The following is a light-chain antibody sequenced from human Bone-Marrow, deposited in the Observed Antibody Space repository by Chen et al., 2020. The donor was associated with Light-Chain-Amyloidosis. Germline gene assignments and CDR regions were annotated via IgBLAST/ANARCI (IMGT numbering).Light chain of an antibody. CDR1: DLPTKY. V-gene: IGLV3-25*03. CDR2: RDT. Sequence: SYELPQPPSVSVSPVQTARITCSGDDLPTKYAYWYQQKPGQAPVLVIHRDTERPSGISERFSGSSSGTTATLTISGVQAEDEADYHCQSADSSGTYEVICGGGTKLTVL. CDR3: QSADSSGTYEVI. J-gene: IGLJ2*01.